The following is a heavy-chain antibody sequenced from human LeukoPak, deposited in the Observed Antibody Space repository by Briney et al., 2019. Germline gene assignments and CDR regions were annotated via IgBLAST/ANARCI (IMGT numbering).Heavy chain of an antibody. CDR2: IYTSGST. V-gene: IGHV4-61*02. CDR3: ARRVSPYYYYMDV. Sequence: SETLSLTCTVSGGSISSGSYYWSWIRQPAGKGLEWIGRIYTSGSTNYNPSLKSRVTISVDTSKNQFSLKLSSVTAADTAVYYCARRVSPYYYYMDVWGKGTTVTISS. J-gene: IGHJ6*03. CDR1: GGSISSGSYY. D-gene: IGHD4-23*01.